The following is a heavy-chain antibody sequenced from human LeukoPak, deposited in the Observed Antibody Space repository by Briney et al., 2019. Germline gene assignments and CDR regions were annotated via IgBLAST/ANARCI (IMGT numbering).Heavy chain of an antibody. D-gene: IGHD3-10*01. CDR1: GGTFSSYA. CDR3: ARATGSEDAFDI. V-gene: IGHV1-69*01. J-gene: IGHJ3*02. Sequence: GPSLKVSCTASGGTFSSYAISWVRQAPGQRLEWMGGIIPIFGTANYAQKFQGRVTITADESTSTAYMELSSLRSEDTAVYYCARATGSEDAFDIWGQGTMVTVSS. CDR2: IIPIFGTA.